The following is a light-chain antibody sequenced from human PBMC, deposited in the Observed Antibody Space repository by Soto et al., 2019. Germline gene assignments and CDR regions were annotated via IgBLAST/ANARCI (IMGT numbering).Light chain of an antibody. CDR2: DVS. CDR1: SSDVGGYNY. CDR3: SSFTSSNTVI. J-gene: IGLJ2*01. V-gene: IGLV2-14*01. Sequence: QSALTQPASVSGSPGQSITISCTGTSSDVGGYNYVSWYQQHPGKAPKLMIYDVSNRPSGVSNRFSGSKSGNTASLTISGLQAEDDADYYCSSFTSSNTVIFGGGTKVTV.